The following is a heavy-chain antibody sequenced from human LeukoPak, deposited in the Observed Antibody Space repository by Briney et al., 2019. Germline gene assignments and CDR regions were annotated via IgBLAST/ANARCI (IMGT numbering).Heavy chain of an antibody. CDR2: MNPNSGST. CDR3: ARAPEWGKANYYYYMDV. Sequence: ASVTVSCTASGYTFTSYDINWVRQAPGQGLEWMGWMNPNSGSTVYAQKFQGRVTMTRNTSISTAYMELSSLRSEDTAVYYCARAPEWGKANYYYYMDVWGKGNTVTVSS. D-gene: IGHD1-26*01. V-gene: IGHV1-8*01. J-gene: IGHJ6*03. CDR1: GYTFTSYD.